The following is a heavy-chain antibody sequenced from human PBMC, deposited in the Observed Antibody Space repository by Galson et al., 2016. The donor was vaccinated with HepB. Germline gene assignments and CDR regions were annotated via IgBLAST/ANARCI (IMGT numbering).Heavy chain of an antibody. CDR2: INHSGST. V-gene: IGHV4-34*01. CDR1: GGSFSGYY. J-gene: IGHJ6*03. D-gene: IGHD4-17*01. CDR3: ARGDNPDYGDYASAYYYLDV. Sequence: SETLSLTCAVYGGSFSGYYWSWIRQPPGKGLEWIGEINHSGSTNYNPSLKSRVTISVDTSKNQFSLTLSSVTAADTAVYYCARGDNPDYGDYASAYYYLDVWGKGTTVTVSS.